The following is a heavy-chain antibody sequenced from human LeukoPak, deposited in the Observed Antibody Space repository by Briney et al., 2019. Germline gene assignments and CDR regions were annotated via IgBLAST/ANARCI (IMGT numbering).Heavy chain of an antibody. CDR1: GYSISSGYY. CDR3: AMFGDGPRPTDY. V-gene: IGHV4-38-2*01. D-gene: IGHD3-10*02. Sequence: SETLSLTCAVSGYSISSGYYWAWIRQPPGKGLEWIGSIYHSGSTYYNPSLKSRVTISVDTSKNQCSLKLSSVTAADTAVYYCAMFGDGPRPTDYWGQGTLVTVSS. J-gene: IGHJ4*02. CDR2: IYHSGST.